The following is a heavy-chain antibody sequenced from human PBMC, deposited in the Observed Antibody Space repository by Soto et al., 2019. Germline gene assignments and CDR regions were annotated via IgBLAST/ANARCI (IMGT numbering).Heavy chain of an antibody. CDR2: IYYSGST. D-gene: IGHD3-22*01. V-gene: IGHV4-59*11. CDR3: ARVGHMARPHYFYN. J-gene: IGHJ4*02. CDR1: GGSINTHY. Sequence: QVQLQESGPGLVRPSETLSLTCTVSGGSINTHYWSWIRQPPGKELEWIGYIYYSGSTKDSPSFQSRLTRSIDTSKKQFSLNLRSVTAADTAIYYCARVGHMARPHYFYNWGQGIVVTVS.